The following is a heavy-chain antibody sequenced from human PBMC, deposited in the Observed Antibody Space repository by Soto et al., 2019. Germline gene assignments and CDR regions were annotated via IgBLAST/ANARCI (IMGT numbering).Heavy chain of an antibody. V-gene: IGHV3-30*18. J-gene: IGHJ4*02. D-gene: IGHD6-19*01. CDR3: AKDVVEWLVPRGFDY. CDR1: GFTFSSYG. Sequence: QVQLVESGGGVVQPGRSLRLSCAASGFTFSSYGMHWVRQAPGKGLEWVAVISYDGSNKYYADSVKGRFTISRDNSKSTLYLQMNSMRAEDTAVYYCAKDVVEWLVPRGFDYWGQGTLVTVSS. CDR2: ISYDGSNK.